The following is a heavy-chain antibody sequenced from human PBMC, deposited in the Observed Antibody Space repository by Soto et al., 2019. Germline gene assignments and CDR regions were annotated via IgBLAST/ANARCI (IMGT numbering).Heavy chain of an antibody. J-gene: IGHJ4*02. CDR2: IIPIFGTA. Sequence: SVKVSCKASGGTFSSYAISWVRQAPGQGLEWMGGIIPIFGTANYAQKFQGRVTITADESTSTAYMELSSLRSEDTAVYYCARMGDWGSAPIFYWGQGTLVTVSS. CDR3: ARMGDWGSAPIFY. D-gene: IGHD7-27*01. CDR1: GGTFSSYA. V-gene: IGHV1-69*13.